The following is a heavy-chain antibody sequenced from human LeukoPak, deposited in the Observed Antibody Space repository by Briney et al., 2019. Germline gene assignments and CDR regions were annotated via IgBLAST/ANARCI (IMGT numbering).Heavy chain of an antibody. D-gene: IGHD2-2*01. J-gene: IGHJ5*02. Sequence: GGSLRLSCAASGFTFSTYWMHWVRQAPGKGLVWVSRINPDGSGTSYADSVKGRFTISRDNSKNTLYLQMNSLRAEDTAVYYCAKDPAALPINWFDPWGQGTLVTVSS. CDR2: INPDGSGT. CDR1: GFTFSTYW. CDR3: AKDPAALPINWFDP. V-gene: IGHV3-74*01.